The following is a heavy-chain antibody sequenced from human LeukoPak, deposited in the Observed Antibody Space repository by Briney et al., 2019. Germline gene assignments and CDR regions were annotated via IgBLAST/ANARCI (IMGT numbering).Heavy chain of an antibody. V-gene: IGHV4-59*12. Sequence: SETLSLTCTVSGGSISSYYWSWLRQPPGKGLEWIGYIYYSGSTNYNPSLKSRVTISVDTSKNQFSLKLSSVTAADTAVYYCARANSGSFDYWGQGTLVTVSS. CDR2: IYYSGST. CDR3: ARANSGSFDY. CDR1: GGSISSYY. D-gene: IGHD6-19*01. J-gene: IGHJ4*02.